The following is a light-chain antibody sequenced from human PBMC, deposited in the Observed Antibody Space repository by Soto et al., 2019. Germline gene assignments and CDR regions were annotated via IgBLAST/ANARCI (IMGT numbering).Light chain of an antibody. CDR2: GAS. CDR3: QQSYGNPPEWT. J-gene: IGKJ1*01. CDR1: QSVSSN. V-gene: IGKV3-15*01. Sequence: EIVMTQSPGTMSVSPGERATLSCRASQSVSSNLAWYQQKPGQAPRLLIYGASTRATGIPARFSGSGSGTDFTLTISSLQPEDFATYYCQQSYGNPPEWTFGRGTKVDIK.